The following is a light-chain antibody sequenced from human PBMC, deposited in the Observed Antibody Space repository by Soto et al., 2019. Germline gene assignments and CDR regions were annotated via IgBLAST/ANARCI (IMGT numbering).Light chain of an antibody. J-gene: IGKJ2*01. CDR1: RSVSSRY. CDR3: HQYGYSPNT. V-gene: IGKV3-20*01. Sequence: EIVLTQSPGTLSLSPGERATLSCRASRSVSSRYLAWYQQKAGQAPRLLISGASSRATGIPDRFSGSGSGTHFPLIISRLEPVDFAMYYCHQYGYSPNTFGQGTKVEIK. CDR2: GAS.